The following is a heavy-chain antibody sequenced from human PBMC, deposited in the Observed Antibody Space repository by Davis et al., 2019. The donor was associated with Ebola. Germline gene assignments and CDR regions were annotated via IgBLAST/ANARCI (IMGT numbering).Heavy chain of an antibody. J-gene: IGHJ4*02. CDR3: ARGYYVWGSYRPPFFDY. D-gene: IGHD3-16*02. CDR1: GGSISSSSYF. CDR2: IYYSGST. V-gene: IGHV4-39*07. Sequence: MPSETLSLTCTVSGGSISSSSYFWGWIRQPPGKGLEWIGSIYYSGSTNYNPSLKSRVTISVDTSKNQFSLKLSSVTAADTAVYYCARGYYVWGSYRPPFFDYWGQGTLVTVSS.